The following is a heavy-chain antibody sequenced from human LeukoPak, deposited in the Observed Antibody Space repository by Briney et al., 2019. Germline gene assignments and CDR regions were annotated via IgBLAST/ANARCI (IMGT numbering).Heavy chain of an antibody. CDR3: ARGHDVVVTDDAFDI. J-gene: IGHJ3*02. CDR1: GGSFSGYY. Sequence: SETLSLTCAVYGGSFSGYYWSWIRQPPGKGLEWIGEINHSGSTNYNPSLKSRVTISVDTSKNQFSLKLSSVTAADTAVYYCARGHDVVVTDDAFDIWGQGTMVTVSS. CDR2: INHSGST. V-gene: IGHV4-34*01. D-gene: IGHD2-21*02.